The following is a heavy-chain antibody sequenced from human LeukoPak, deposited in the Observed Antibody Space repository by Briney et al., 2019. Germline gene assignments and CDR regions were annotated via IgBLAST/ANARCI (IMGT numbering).Heavy chain of an antibody. CDR2: FDPEDGET. Sequence: GASVTVSFKVSGYTFTELSMHWVRQAPGKGLEWMGGFDPEDGETIYAQKFQGRVTMTEDTSTDTAYMELSSLRSEDTAVYYCATCYGSENWFDPWGQGTLVTVSS. J-gene: IGHJ5*02. CDR1: GYTFTELS. V-gene: IGHV1-24*01. D-gene: IGHD3-10*01. CDR3: ATCYGSENWFDP.